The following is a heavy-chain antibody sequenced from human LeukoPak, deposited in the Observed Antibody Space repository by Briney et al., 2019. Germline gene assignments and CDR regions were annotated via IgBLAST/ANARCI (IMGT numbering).Heavy chain of an antibody. J-gene: IGHJ3*02. CDR2: ISSSSSYI. CDR1: GFTFSNAW. V-gene: IGHV3-21*01. D-gene: IGHD2-2*01. Sequence: PGGSLRLSCAASGFTFSNAWMSWVRQAPGKGLEWVSSISSSSSYIYYADSVKGRFTISRDNAKNSLYLQMNSLRAEDTAVYYCARGQLGYCSSTSCYGDAFDIWGQGTMVTVSS. CDR3: ARGQLGYCSSTSCYGDAFDI.